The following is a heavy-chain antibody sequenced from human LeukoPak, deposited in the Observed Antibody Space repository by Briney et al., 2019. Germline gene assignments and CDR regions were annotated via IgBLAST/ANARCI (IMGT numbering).Heavy chain of an antibody. CDR1: GGSISSSSYY. CDR2: IYYSGST. CDR3: ARLLGYCSSTSCPKGPWFDP. J-gene: IGHJ5*02. Sequence: SETLSLTCTVSGGSISSSSYYWGWIRQPPGKGLEWIGSIYYSGSTYYNPSLKSRVTISVDASNNQFSLKLSSVTAADTAVYYCARLLGYCSSTSCPKGPWFDPWGQGTLVTVSS. V-gene: IGHV4-39*01. D-gene: IGHD2-2*01.